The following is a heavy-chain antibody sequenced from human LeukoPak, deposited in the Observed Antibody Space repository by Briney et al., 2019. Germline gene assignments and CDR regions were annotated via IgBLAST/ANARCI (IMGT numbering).Heavy chain of an antibody. V-gene: IGHV1-69*04. J-gene: IGHJ6*02. CDR1: GGTFSNYA. Sequence: SVTVSYQASGGTFSNYANSWVRQAPGQGLEWTGRIIPIFGIANYAQKFQARVTTTAYKSTSTAYMELSSLRSEDTGVYYCARRYCGGDCYSPDYGIDVWGQGTTGTGS. D-gene: IGHD2-21*02. CDR2: IIPIFGIA. CDR3: ARRYCGGDCYSPDYGIDV.